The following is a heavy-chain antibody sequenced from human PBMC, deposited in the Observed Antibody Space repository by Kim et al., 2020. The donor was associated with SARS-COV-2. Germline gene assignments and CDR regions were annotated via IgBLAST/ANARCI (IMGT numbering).Heavy chain of an antibody. J-gene: IGHJ4*02. Sequence: SLKSRVTISVDTSKNQFSLKLSSVTAADTAVYYCARDYGSSWYVGYYFDYWSQGTLVTVSS. V-gene: IGHV4-39*07. CDR3: ARDYGSSWYVGYYFDY. D-gene: IGHD6-13*01.